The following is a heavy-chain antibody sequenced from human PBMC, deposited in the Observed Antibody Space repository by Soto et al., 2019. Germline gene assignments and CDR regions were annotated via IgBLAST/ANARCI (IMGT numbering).Heavy chain of an antibody. Sequence: PSETLSLTCTVSGGSVSSGSYYWSWIRQPPGKGLEWIGYIYYSGSTNYNPSLKSRVTISVDTSKNQFSLKLSSVTAADTAVYYCARTGMGDYDFWSGYRLRLLNWFDPWGQGTLVTVSS. V-gene: IGHV4-61*01. D-gene: IGHD3-3*01. CDR1: GGSVSSGSYY. CDR3: ARTGMGDYDFWSGYRLRLLNWFDP. J-gene: IGHJ5*02. CDR2: IYYSGST.